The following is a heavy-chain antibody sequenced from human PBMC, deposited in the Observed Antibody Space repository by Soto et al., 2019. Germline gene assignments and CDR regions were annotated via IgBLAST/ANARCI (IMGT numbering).Heavy chain of an antibody. D-gene: IGHD6-13*01. J-gene: IGHJ4*02. Sequence: EEQLVESGGGLVKPGGSLRLSCAASQFSFSSYWVHWVRQVPGKGPAWVSRINHDGSKTEYADSVKGRFTISRDNTNNTLYLQMNSLRVEDTAMYYCVREPWGFSGTWYDYWGQGTLVTVSS. CDR2: INHDGSKT. CDR1: QFSFSSYW. CDR3: VREPWGFSGTWYDY. V-gene: IGHV3-74*01.